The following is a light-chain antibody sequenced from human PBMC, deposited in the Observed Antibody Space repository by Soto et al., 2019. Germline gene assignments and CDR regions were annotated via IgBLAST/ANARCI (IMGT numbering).Light chain of an antibody. Sequence: SGLTQPPSVSGSPGQSVTISYTGTSTDFVSYNRVSWYQQPPGTAPKLMIYEVNNRPSEVSNRFSGSKSGNTASLTISGLQPEDEADYYCNSYTSRYTFDLGTGTKVTVL. V-gene: IGLV2-18*02. CDR1: STDFVSYNR. CDR3: NSYTSRYTFD. CDR2: EVN. J-gene: IGLJ1*01.